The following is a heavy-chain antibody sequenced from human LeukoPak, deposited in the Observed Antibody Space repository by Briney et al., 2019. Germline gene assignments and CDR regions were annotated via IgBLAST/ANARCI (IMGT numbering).Heavy chain of an antibody. CDR2: MNPNSGNT. CDR3: ARSWDCSSTSCYIFLRNYYYYGMDV. V-gene: IGHV1-8*02. Sequence: GASVKVSCKASGGTFSSYAISWVRQATGQGLEWMGWMNPNSGNTGYAQKFQGRVTMTRNTSISTAYMELSSLRSEDTAVYYCARSWDCSSTSCYIFLRNYYYYGMDVWGQGTTVTVSS. D-gene: IGHD2-2*02. CDR1: GGTFSSYA. J-gene: IGHJ6*02.